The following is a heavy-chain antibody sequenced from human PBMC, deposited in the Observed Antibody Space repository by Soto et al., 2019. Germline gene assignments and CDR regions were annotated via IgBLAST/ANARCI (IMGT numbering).Heavy chain of an antibody. CDR1: GGSISSGGYS. CDR2: IYHSGST. J-gene: IGHJ4*02. V-gene: IGHV4-30-2*01. Sequence: QLQLQESGSGLVKPSQTLSLTCAVSGGSISSGGYSWSSIRQPPGKGLEWIGYIYHSGSTYYNPSRKRRVTLSVDMSKNKFSLKLSSVTAADTALYYCASAVGWGAVAADYWGQGTLVTVSS. D-gene: IGHD6-19*01. CDR3: ASAVGWGAVAADY.